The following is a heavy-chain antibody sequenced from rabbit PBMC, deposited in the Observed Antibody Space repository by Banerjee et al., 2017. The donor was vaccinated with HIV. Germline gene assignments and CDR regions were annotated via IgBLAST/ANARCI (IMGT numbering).Heavy chain of an antibody. D-gene: IGHD4-1*01. CDR1: GFTLSNYW. V-gene: IGHV1S40*01. Sequence: QSLEESGGDLVKPGASLTLTCKASGFTLSNYWICWVRQAPGKGLEWIGCINTSSGNTVYASWAKGRFTISKTSSTTVTLQMTSLTAEDTATYFCARDLAGVIGWNFNLWGPGTLVTVS. J-gene: IGHJ4*01. CDR2: INTSSGNT. CDR3: ARDLAGVIGWNFNL.